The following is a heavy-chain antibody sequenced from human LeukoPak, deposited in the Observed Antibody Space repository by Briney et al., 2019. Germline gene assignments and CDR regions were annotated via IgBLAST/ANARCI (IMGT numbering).Heavy chain of an antibody. CDR3: ARHVRSWYYFDY. J-gene: IGHJ4*02. D-gene: IGHD4-17*01. CDR1: GGSISSYY. V-gene: IGHV4-4*09. CDR2: IYTSGST. Sequence: SEALSLTCTVSGGSISSYYWSWIRQPPRKGLDWIGYIYTSGSTNYNPSLKSRVTISVDTSKNQFSLKLSSVTAADTAVYYCARHVRSWYYFDYWGQGTLVTVSS.